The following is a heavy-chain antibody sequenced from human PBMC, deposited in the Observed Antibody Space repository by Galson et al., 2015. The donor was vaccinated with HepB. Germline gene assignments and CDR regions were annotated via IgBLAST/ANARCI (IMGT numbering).Heavy chain of an antibody. V-gene: IGHV4-30-4*07. CDR2: VYYSGST. D-gene: IGHD3-10*01. CDR1: GGSISSGSFS. Sequence: TLSLTCAVSGGSISSGSFSWSWIRQPPGKGLEWIGYVYYSGSTHYNPSLMSRVTISVDTSKNQFSLKLNSVTAADTAVYYCVRRRDYGSGNYRAQWYFDLWGRGKLVTVSS. J-gene: IGHJ2*01. CDR3: VRRRDYGSGNYRAQWYFDL.